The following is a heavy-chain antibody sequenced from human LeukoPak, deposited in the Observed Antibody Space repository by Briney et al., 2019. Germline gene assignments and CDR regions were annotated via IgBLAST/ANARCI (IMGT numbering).Heavy chain of an antibody. CDR2: IYYSGST. J-gene: IGHJ3*02. D-gene: IGHD3-22*01. Sequence: PSETLSLTCTVSGGSISSSSYYWGWIRQPPGKGLEWIGSIYYSGSTYYNPSLKSRVTMSVDTSKNQFSLKLSSVTAADTAVYYCARVDTMIVAFDIWGQGTMVTVSS. CDR3: ARVDTMIVAFDI. CDR1: GGSISSSSYY. V-gene: IGHV4-39*07.